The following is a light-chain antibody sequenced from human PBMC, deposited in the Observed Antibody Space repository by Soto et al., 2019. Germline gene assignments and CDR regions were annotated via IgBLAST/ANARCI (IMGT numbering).Light chain of an antibody. CDR1: QSISSY. V-gene: IGKV1-39*01. CDR2: AAS. J-gene: IGKJ3*01. CDR3: QQSYRTPLT. Sequence: DIQMPQSPSSLSASVGYRVTITCRSSQSISSYLNWYQQKPGKAPKLLIYAASSLQSGVPSRFSGSGSGTDFTLTISSLQPEDFAIHYCQQSYRTPLTFGPGTNVDIK.